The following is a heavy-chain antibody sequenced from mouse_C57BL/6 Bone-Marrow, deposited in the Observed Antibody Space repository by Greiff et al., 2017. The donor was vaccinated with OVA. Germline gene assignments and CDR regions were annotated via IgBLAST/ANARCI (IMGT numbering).Heavy chain of an antibody. V-gene: IGHV1-64*01. CDR3: ARTSYYSNHYAMDY. J-gene: IGHJ4*01. D-gene: IGHD2-5*01. CDR1: GYTFTSYW. CDR2: INPNSGST. Sequence: QVQLKQPGAELVKPGASVKLSCKASGYTFTSYWMHWVKQRPGQGLEWIGMINPNSGSTNYNEKFKSKATLTVDKSSSTAYMQLSSLTSDDSAVYYCARTSYYSNHYAMDYWGQGTSVTVSS.